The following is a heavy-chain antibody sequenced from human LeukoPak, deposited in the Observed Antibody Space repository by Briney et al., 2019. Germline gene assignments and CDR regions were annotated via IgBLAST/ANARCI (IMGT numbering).Heavy chain of an antibody. CDR2: IYYSGST. V-gene: IGHV4-59*08. CDR3: ARLSYSSSYFDY. CDR1: GGSISSYY. D-gene: IGHD6-6*01. J-gene: IGHJ4*02. Sequence: PETLSLTCTVSGGSISSYYWSWIRQPPGKGLEWIGYIYYSGSTTYNPSLKSRVTISVDTSKNQFSLKLSSVTAADTAVYYCARLSYSSSYFDYWGQGTLVTVSS.